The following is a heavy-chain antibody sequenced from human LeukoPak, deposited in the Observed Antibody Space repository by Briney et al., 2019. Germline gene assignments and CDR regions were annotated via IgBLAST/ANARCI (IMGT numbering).Heavy chain of an antibody. D-gene: IGHD5-18*01. Sequence: ESLKIFFNGSGYNFTNYWISLVRQMPGEGVEWRGRIDPSDSYTNYSPSFQGHITISTDKSISSAYLQWNSLKASDTAMYYCTRHGRYTAIEYFDYWGQGTLVTVSS. J-gene: IGHJ4*02. CDR3: TRHGRYTAIEYFDY. V-gene: IGHV5-10-1*01. CDR2: IDPSDSYT. CDR1: GYNFTNYW.